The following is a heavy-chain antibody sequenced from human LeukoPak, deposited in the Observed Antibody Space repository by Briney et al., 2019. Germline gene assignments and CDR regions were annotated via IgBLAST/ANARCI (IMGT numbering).Heavy chain of an antibody. J-gene: IGHJ4*02. Sequence: GSLRLSCEASGFSDSTIFMGWVRQAPGKGLEWVSIIHIGVTTHYADSVKGRFTISRDNFKNTLYLQMNRLRVEDTVVYYCARERGRDWGQGTLVTVSS. CDR3: ARERGRD. D-gene: IGHD1-1*01. CDR1: GFSDSTIF. V-gene: IGHV3-53*01. CDR2: IHIGVTT.